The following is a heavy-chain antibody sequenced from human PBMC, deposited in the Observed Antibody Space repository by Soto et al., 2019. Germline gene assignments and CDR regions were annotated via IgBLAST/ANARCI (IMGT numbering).Heavy chain of an antibody. D-gene: IGHD3-10*01. J-gene: IGHJ5*02. Sequence: PSETLSLTCTVSGGSISSSNYYWGWIRHPPGKGLEWIGSIYYSGSTYYNPSLKSRVAISVDTSKNQFPLKLSSVTAADTAVYYCARRTYSSGRTLFDPWGQGTLVTVSS. CDR2: IYYSGST. CDR3: ARRTYSSGRTLFDP. CDR1: GGSISSSNYY. V-gene: IGHV4-39*01.